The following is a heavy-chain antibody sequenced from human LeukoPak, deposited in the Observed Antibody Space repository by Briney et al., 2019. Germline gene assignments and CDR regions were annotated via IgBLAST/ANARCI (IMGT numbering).Heavy chain of an antibody. CDR2: IYYSGST. D-gene: IGHD3-3*01. Sequence: SETPSLTCTVSGGFISSGGYYWSWLRQHPGEGLEWIGYIYYSGSTYYNPSLKSRVTISVDTSKNQFSLKLSSVTAADTAVYYCARTGSFWSGYDYWGQGTLVTVSS. CDR3: ARTGSFWSGYDY. J-gene: IGHJ4*02. CDR1: GGFISSGGYY. V-gene: IGHV4-31*03.